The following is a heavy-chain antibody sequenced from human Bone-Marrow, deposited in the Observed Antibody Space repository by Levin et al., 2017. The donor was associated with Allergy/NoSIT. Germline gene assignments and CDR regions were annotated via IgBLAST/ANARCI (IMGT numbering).Heavy chain of an antibody. CDR1: GFIFNIYG. Sequence: QPGGSLRLSCAASGFIFNIYGMHWVRQAPGKGLEWVAVIWYDGSNTYYADSVKGRFTISRDNSKNTLYLQMNILRAEDTAVYYCARGLSGAGRYFDLWGRGTLVTVSS. CDR2: IWYDGSNT. D-gene: IGHD2-15*01. J-gene: IGHJ2*01. CDR3: ARGLSGAGRYFDL. V-gene: IGHV3-33*01.